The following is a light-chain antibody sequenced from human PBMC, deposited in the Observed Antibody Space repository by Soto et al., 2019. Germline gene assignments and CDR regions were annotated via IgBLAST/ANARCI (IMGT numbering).Light chain of an antibody. CDR1: QIINIW. CDR3: QQYNDYPYT. CDR2: KAS. Sequence: DIQMTQSPSTLSASVGDSVTITCRASQIINIWLAWYQQKPGKAPKLLIYKASSLESGVPSRFSGSGSGTEFPLTISRLQPDDFATYYCQQYNDYPYTFGQGTKLEIK. V-gene: IGKV1-5*03. J-gene: IGKJ2*01.